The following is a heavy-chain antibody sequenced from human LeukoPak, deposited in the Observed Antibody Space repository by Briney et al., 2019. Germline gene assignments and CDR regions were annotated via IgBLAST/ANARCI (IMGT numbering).Heavy chain of an antibody. J-gene: IGHJ4*02. CDR3: ARDGERKREDFDY. CDR2: INAGNGNT. Sequence: ASVKVSCKASGYTFTSYGISWVRQAPGQGLEWMGWINAGNGNTKYSQKFQGRVTITRDTSASTAYMELSSLRSEDTAVYYCARDGERKREDFDYWGQGTLVTVSS. D-gene: IGHD7-27*01. V-gene: IGHV1-3*01. CDR1: GYTFTSYG.